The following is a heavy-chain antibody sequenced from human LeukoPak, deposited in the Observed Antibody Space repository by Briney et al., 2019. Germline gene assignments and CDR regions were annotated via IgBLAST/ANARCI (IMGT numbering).Heavy chain of an antibody. J-gene: IGHJ4*02. CDR2: INHSGST. Sequence: SETLSLTCAVYGEPFNGYYWNWIRQSPGKGLEWIGEINHSGSTNYNPSLKSRVTISVDTSKNQFFLKLNSVTAADTAVYYCAGRYFCSSTSCYTFDYWGQGTLVTVPS. D-gene: IGHD2-2*02. CDR3: AGRYFCSSTSCYTFDY. CDR1: GEPFNGYY. V-gene: IGHV4-34*01.